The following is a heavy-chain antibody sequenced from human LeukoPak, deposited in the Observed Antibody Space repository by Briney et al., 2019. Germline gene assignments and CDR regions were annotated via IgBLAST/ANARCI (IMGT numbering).Heavy chain of an antibody. J-gene: IGHJ4*02. CDR3: TTGPDIVVVPSVY. CDR2: IKSKTDGGTT. D-gene: IGHD2-2*01. CDR1: GFTFSNAW. V-gene: IGHV3-15*01. Sequence: GGSLRLSCAASGFTFSNAWMSWVRQAPGKGLEWVGRIKSKTDGGTTDYAAHVKGRFTVSRDDSKNTLYLQMNILKTEDTAVYYCTTGPDIVVVPSVYWGQGTLVTVSS.